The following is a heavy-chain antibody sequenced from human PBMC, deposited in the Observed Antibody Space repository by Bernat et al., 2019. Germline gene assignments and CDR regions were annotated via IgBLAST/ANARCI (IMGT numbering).Heavy chain of an antibody. Sequence: EVQLVESGGAWVQPGGSLRLSCAAPGFTFSSFEMNWARQAPGKGLEWVSYIISSGSTIYYADSVKGRFTISRDNAKNSLYLQMNSLRAEDTAVYYCARAFEPYYYYMDVWGKGTTVTVSS. CDR1: GFTFSSFE. D-gene: IGHD3-9*01. J-gene: IGHJ6*03. CDR2: IISSGSTI. CDR3: ARAFEPYYYYMDV. V-gene: IGHV3-48*03.